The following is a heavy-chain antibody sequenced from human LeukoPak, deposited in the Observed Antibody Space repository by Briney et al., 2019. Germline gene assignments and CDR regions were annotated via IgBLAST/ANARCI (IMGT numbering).Heavy chain of an antibody. CDR3: ASSGYYVDWYFDL. J-gene: IGHJ2*01. V-gene: IGHV4-59*08. CDR2: IYYTENT. Sequence: SETLSLTCTVSGGSISTYYWSWIRQPPGKGLEWIGYIYYTENTNYNPSLKSRVTMLVDPSKNQFSLRLSSVTAADTAVYFCASSGYYVDWYFDLWGRGTLVTVSS. D-gene: IGHD3-22*01. CDR1: GGSISTYY.